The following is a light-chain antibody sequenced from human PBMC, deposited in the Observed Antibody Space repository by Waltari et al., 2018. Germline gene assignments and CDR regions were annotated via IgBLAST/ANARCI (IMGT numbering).Light chain of an antibody. Sequence: DVVLTQSPLSLPVTPGAPASISCRSSQSLIHSSGYNYLDWYLQKPGQSPQLLIYLGSSRASGVPDRFTGSGSGTDFTLRITRVEAEDVGLYYCMQALHSITFGQGTRLEIK. CDR1: QSLIHSSGYNY. J-gene: IGKJ5*01. CDR2: LGS. CDR3: MQALHSIT. V-gene: IGKV2-28*01.